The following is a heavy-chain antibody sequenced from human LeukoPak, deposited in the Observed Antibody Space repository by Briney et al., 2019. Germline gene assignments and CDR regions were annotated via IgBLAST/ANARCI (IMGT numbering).Heavy chain of an antibody. Sequence: GSPRPPLCSPGFTLYGYSLKLVPQAPGKGLEGVPSISRGGVITYYADSVKGRFTISRDNSNNTLYLHMNSLRAEDTAVYYCVSRAGSPWGPFDDWGQGTLVTVSS. CDR3: VSRAGSPWGPFDD. D-gene: IGHD7-27*01. V-gene: IGHV3-23*01. CDR2: ISRGGVIT. J-gene: IGHJ4*02. CDR1: FTLYGYS.